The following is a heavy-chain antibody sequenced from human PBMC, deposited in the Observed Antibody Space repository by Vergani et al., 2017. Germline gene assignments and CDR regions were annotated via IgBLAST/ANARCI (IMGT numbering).Heavy chain of an antibody. J-gene: IGHJ4*02. CDR3: ASSKDAGTFDY. V-gene: IGHV3-23*01. CDR1: GFTFSNSA. D-gene: IGHD2-2*01. CDR2: ISGPGLSI. Sequence: EVHLLESGGGLVQSGGSLRLFCAASGFTFSNSAASWVRQAPGRGLEWVASISGPGLSIYYADSVKGRFSISRDNSKNTVFLQMHSLRAEDTAVYYCASSKDAGTFDYWGQGTLVTVSS.